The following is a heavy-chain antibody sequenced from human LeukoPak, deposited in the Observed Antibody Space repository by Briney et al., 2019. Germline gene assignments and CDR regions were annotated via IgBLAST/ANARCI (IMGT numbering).Heavy chain of an antibody. V-gene: IGHV3-48*02. D-gene: IGHD2-8*01. CDR3: ARVEATNGGYFDL. Sequence: GGSQRLSCAASGFTFTTYRMNWARQAPGKGLEWVSDISRSSDTIHYADSVKGRFTISRDNAKNSLFLQMNSLRDEDTAVYYCARVEATNGGYFDLWAHGTLVTVSS. CDR2: ISRSSDTI. CDR1: GFTFTTYR. J-gene: IGHJ2*01.